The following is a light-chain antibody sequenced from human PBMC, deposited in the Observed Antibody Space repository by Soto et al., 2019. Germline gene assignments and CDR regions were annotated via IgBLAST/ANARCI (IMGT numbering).Light chain of an antibody. V-gene: IGKV3-11*01. CDR1: QTVSKY. CDR3: HQRTNWPIT. CDR2: GAS. J-gene: IGKJ5*01. Sequence: PGERATLSCRASQTVSKYLAWYQQKPGQAPRLLIYGASTRATGLPARFSGSGSGTEFTLTISSLQPDDFAVYYCHQRTNWPITFGQGTRLEIK.